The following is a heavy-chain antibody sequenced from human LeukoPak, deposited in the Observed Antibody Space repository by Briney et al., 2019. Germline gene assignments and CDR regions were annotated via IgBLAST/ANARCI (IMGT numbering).Heavy chain of an antibody. V-gene: IGHV3-23*01. CDR2: ISGSGGST. CDR3: ARDCASHNYYGSGSYYPYGMDV. D-gene: IGHD3-10*01. Sequence: PGGSLRLSCAASGFTFSSNAMSWVRQAPGKGLEWVSAISGSGGSTYYADSVKGRFTISRDNSKNTLYLQMNSLRAEDTAVYYCARDCASHNYYGSGSYYPYGMDVWGQGTTVTVSS. CDR1: GFTFSSNA. J-gene: IGHJ6*02.